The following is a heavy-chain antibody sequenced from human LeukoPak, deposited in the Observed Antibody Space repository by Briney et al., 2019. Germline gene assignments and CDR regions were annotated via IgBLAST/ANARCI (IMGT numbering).Heavy chain of an antibody. V-gene: IGHV1-18*01. CDR1: GYTFTSYG. J-gene: IGHJ4*02. D-gene: IGHD6-19*01. Sequence: ASVKVSCKAAGYTFTSYGISWVRQSPGQGREGMGGISAYNGNTNYTTQRPGRVHMPTDTSPSTAYVELRSLRSDDTAVYYCARDSSGWIENFDYWGQGTLVTVSS. CDR2: ISAYNGNT. CDR3: ARDSSGWIENFDY.